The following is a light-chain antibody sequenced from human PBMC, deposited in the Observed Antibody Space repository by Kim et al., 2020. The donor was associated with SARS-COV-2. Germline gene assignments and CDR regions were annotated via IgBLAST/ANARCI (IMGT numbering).Light chain of an antibody. CDR2: DAS. V-gene: IGKV1-33*01. CDR1: QDINND. J-gene: IGKJ4*01. Sequence: GDRVTIACQANQDINNDLNWYQQKPGKAPKLLIFDASNLEAGVPSRFSGSGSGTDFSFNISILQPEDIATYYCQQYDNLPLTFGVGTKVEI. CDR3: QQYDNLPLT.